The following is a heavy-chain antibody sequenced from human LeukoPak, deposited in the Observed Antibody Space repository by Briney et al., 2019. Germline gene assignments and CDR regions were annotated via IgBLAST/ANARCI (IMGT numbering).Heavy chain of an antibody. D-gene: IGHD3-10*01. V-gene: IGHV3-30*02. Sequence: GGSLRLSCAASGFTFSSYGMHWVRQAPGKGLEGVAFIRYDGSNKYYADSVKGRFTISRDNSKNTLYLQMNSLRAEDTAVYYCAKDLGVAGTENSPFDYWGQGTLVTVSS. J-gene: IGHJ4*02. CDR2: IRYDGSNK. CDR1: GFTFSSYG. CDR3: AKDLGVAGTENSPFDY.